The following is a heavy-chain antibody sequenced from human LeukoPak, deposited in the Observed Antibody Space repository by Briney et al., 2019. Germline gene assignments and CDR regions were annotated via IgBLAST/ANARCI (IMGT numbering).Heavy chain of an antibody. Sequence: GGSLRLSCPASGFSFSNYWMAWVRQAPGKGLEWVASIKQDGSEKFYVDSMKGRFTISRDNAKNSLYLQMNSLRAEDTAMYYCAREDHSNYLYWGQGTLVTVSA. J-gene: IGHJ4*02. V-gene: IGHV3-7*01. D-gene: IGHD4-11*01. CDR1: GFSFSNYW. CDR2: IKQDGSEK. CDR3: AREDHSNYLY.